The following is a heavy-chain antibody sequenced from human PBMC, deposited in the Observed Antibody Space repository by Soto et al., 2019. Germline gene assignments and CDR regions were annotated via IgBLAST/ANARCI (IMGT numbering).Heavy chain of an antibody. Sequence: SETLSLTCAVSGGSSSSSNWWRWVRQPPGKGLEWIGEIYHSGSTNYNPSLKSRVTISVDKSKNQCSLKLSSVTATDTAVYYCARGTHDYGDYSAAFDIWGQGTMVTVSS. CDR1: GGSSSSSNW. CDR2: IYHSGST. V-gene: IGHV4-4*02. J-gene: IGHJ3*02. CDR3: ARGTHDYGDYSAAFDI. D-gene: IGHD4-17*01.